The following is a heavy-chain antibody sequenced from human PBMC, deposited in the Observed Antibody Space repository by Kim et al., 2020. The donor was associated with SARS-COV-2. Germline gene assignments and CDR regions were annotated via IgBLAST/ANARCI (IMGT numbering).Heavy chain of an antibody. J-gene: IGHJ5*02. CDR2: LYYSGSY. D-gene: IGHD3-3*01. Sequence: SETLSLTCIVSGASISRGGYYWGWLRQPPGKGLEWIMSLYYSGSYYYNPSLESLVTLSVDTSKNQFSLRLKSVTAADTAVYFCAIMRQQLIPSIFDPWGQGPLVTVSS. CDR3: AIMRQQLIPSIFDP. V-gene: IGHV4-39*07. CDR1: GASISRGGYY.